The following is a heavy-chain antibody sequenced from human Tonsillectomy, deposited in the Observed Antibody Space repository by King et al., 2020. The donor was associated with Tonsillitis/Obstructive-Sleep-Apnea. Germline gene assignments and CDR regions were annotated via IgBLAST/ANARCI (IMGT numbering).Heavy chain of an antibody. J-gene: IGHJ4*02. CDR2: IYYSGST. V-gene: IGHV4-39*01. CDR1: GGSISSSSYY. CDR3: ARHRYYYDSSGYSFDY. D-gene: IGHD3-22*01. Sequence: QLQESGPGLVKPSETLSLTCTVSGGSISSSSYYWGWIRQPPGKGLEWIGNIYYSGSTYYNPSLQSRVTISVDTSKNQFSLKLSSVTAADTAVYYCARHRYYYDSSGYSFDYWGQGTLVTVSS.